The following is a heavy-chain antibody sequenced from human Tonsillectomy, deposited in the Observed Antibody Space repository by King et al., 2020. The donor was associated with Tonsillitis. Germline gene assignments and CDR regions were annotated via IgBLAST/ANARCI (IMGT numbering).Heavy chain of an antibody. CDR2: FSSTGSML. D-gene: IGHD3-10*01. V-gene: IGHV3-11*01. CDR3: ARPSPSRGDGY. CDR1: GFTFSDYY. J-gene: IGHJ4*02. Sequence: VQLVESGGGLVKPGGSLRLSCAASGFTFSDYYMSWIRQAPGKGLEWGSYFSSTGSMLYYADSVKGRFTISRDNAKNSLYLQMNGRRTEDTAVYYCARPSPSRGDGYWGQGTLVSVSS.